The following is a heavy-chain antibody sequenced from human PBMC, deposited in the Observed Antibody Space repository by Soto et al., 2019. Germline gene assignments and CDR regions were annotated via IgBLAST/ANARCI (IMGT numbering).Heavy chain of an antibody. CDR1: GGTISSSNW. D-gene: IGHD6-13*01. CDR2: IYHSGST. CDR3: ARMVAAAGPRPYYFDY. J-gene: IGHJ4*02. Sequence: PSETLSLTCAVSGGTISSSNWWSWVRQPPGKGLEWIGEIYHSGSTNYNPSLKSRVTISVDKSKNQFSLKLSSVTAADTAVYYCARMVAAAGPRPYYFDYWGQGTLVTVSS. V-gene: IGHV4-4*02.